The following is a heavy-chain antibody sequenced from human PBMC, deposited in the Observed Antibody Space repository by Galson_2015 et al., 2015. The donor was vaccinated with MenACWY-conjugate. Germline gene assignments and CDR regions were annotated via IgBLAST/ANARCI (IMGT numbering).Heavy chain of an antibody. CDR2: ILITGNT. CDR1: GYSISNGYY. CDR3: ARLTGYSGSFYFPY. Sequence: ETLSLPCAVSGYSISNGYYWGWFRRPPGRGRGGIGIILITGNTSYTASLRSRVTMSVGTSKNQFSLKLTSVTAADSAVYYCARLTGYSGSFYFPYWGQGTLVTVSS. V-gene: IGHV4-38-2*01. J-gene: IGHJ4*02. D-gene: IGHD1-26*01.